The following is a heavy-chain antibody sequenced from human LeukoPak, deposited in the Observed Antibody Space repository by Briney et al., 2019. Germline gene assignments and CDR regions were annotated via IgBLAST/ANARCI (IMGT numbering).Heavy chain of an antibody. V-gene: IGHV4-4*07. D-gene: IGHD2-21*01. CDR3: ARASWAYSPFDH. CDR2: IYSSGNT. CDR1: GGSMTSYY. J-gene: IGHJ4*02. Sequence: SETPSLTCTVSGGSMTSYYWSWIRQPAGKGLEWIGRIYSSGNTNYNPSLKSRVTMSVDTSKNQFSLKLNSVTAADTAVYYCARASWAYSPFDHWGQGILVTVSS.